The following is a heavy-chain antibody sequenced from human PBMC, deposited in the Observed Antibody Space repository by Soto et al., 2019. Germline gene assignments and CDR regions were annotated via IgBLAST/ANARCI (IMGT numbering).Heavy chain of an antibody. CDR3: AKDFSLRTLEFDY. D-gene: IGHD1-1*01. J-gene: IGHJ4*02. CDR2: INHSGST. Sequence: SETLSLTCAVYGGSFSGYYWSWIRQPPGKGLEWIGEINHSGSTNYNPSLKSRVTISVDTSKNQFSLKLSSVTAADTAVYYCAKDFSLRTLEFDYWGQGTLVTVSS. CDR1: GGSFSGYY. V-gene: IGHV4-34*01.